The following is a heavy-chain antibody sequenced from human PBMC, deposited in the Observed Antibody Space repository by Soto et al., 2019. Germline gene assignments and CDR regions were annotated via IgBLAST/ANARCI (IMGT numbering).Heavy chain of an antibody. CDR1: GYTFTSHY. CDR2: IYPSDGST. V-gene: IGHV1-46*01. D-gene: IGHD6-19*01. CDR3: AREEAVTGTSFDY. J-gene: IGHJ4*02. Sequence: QVPLVQSGAEVKKPGASVKVSCKASGYTFTSHYIHWVRQAPGQGLEWMGRIYPSDGSTTYAQKFQGRVTVARGTSTNTVDRELSSLKSADTAVYYCAREEAVTGTSFDYWGQGTLVTVSS.